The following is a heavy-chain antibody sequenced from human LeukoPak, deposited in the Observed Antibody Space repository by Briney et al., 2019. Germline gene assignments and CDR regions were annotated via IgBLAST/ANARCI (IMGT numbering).Heavy chain of an antibody. J-gene: IGHJ4*02. V-gene: IGHV3-23*01. D-gene: IGHD2-15*01. Sequence: GRSLRLSCAASGFTFSNYAMSWVRQAPGKGLEWVSTISASGGSTYYAGSGKGRFAISRDNSKNTLFLQMNSLRGEDTAVYSCAKDYCSGGSCDYFDYWGQGTLVTVSS. CDR1: GFTFSNYA. CDR3: AKDYCSGGSCDYFDY. CDR2: ISASGGST.